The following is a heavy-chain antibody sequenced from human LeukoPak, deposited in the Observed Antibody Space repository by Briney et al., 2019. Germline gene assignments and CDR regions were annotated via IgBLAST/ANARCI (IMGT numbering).Heavy chain of an antibody. CDR3: ATLPPYNWNYGY. V-gene: IGHV1-24*01. D-gene: IGHD1-7*01. Sequence: ASVKVSCKVSGYTLTELSMHWVRQAPGKGLEWMGGFDPEDGETIYAQKFQGRVTMTEDTSTDTAYMELSSLRSEDTAVYYRATLPPYNWNYGYWGQGTLVTVSS. CDR1: GYTLTELS. J-gene: IGHJ4*02. CDR2: FDPEDGET.